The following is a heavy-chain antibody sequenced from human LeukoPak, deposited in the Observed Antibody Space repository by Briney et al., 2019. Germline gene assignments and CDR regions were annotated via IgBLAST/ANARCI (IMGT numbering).Heavy chain of an antibody. V-gene: IGHV1-18*01. D-gene: IGHD1-26*01. Sequence: ASVKVSCKASGYTFTSYGISWVRQAPGQGLEWMGWISAYNGNTNYAQKLQGRVTMTTDTSTNTAYMELRSLRSDDTAVYYCARDTWPVGANHAFDIWGQGTMVTVSS. CDR1: GYTFTSYG. CDR2: ISAYNGNT. CDR3: ARDTWPVGANHAFDI. J-gene: IGHJ3*02.